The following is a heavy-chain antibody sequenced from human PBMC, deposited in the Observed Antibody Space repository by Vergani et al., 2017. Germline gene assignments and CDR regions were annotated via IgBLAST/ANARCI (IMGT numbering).Heavy chain of an antibody. CDR3: SAQTQSCHDY. Sequence: EVQLMESGGGWAQPGGSLRLSCAASGFVFSESPIHWVRQVPGKGLEWLGHIRRRSEHYATAYGPSLIGRATISRDDSTNTAYLQLSSLGTDDTAIHFCSAQTQSCHDYWGQGTLVAVSS. CDR2: IRRRSEHYAT. D-gene: IGHD3-10*01. CDR1: GFVFSESP. J-gene: IGHJ4*02. V-gene: IGHV3-73*01.